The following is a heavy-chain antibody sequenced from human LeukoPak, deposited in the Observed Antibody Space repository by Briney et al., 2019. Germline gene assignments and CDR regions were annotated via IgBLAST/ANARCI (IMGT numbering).Heavy chain of an antibody. Sequence: ASVKVSCKAFGYTFTSNYMHWVRQAPGQGLEWMGIINPSGGSTSYAQKFQGRVTMTRDMSTSTVYMELSSLRSEDTAVYYCARVGSSGYLDAFDIWGQGTMVTVSS. J-gene: IGHJ3*02. CDR1: GYTFTSNY. V-gene: IGHV1-46*01. CDR2: INPSGGST. CDR3: ARVGSSGYLDAFDI. D-gene: IGHD3-22*01.